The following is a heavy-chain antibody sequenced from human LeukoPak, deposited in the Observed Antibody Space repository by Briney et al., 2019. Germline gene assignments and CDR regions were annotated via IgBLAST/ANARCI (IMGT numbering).Heavy chain of an antibody. V-gene: IGHV3-33*01. CDR2: IWYDGSNK. CDR1: GFTFSSYG. J-gene: IGHJ4*02. CDR3: ARDAVVVAAIYFDY. D-gene: IGHD2-15*01. Sequence: GGSLRLSCAASGFTFSSYGMHWVRQAPGKGLEWVAVIWYDGSNKYYADSVKGRFTISRDNSKNTLYLQMNSLRAEDTAVYYCARDAVVVAAIYFDYWGQGTLVTVSS.